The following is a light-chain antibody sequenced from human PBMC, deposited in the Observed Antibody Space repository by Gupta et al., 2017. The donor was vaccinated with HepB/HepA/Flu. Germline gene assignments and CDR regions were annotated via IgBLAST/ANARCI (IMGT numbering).Light chain of an antibody. CDR2: DAS. Sequence: EIVVTQSPATLSLSPGERASLSCRTSQSVGNYLAWDQQKPGQALRLLIYDASNRAAGIPARFSGSGSGTDFTLTISSLETEDFAVYYCQQRSNFAFGGGTKVEIK. J-gene: IGKJ4*01. CDR3: QQRSNFA. V-gene: IGKV3-11*01. CDR1: QSVGNY.